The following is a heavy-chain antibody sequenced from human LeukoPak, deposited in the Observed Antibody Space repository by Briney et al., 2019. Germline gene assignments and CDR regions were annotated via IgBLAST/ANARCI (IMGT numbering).Heavy chain of an antibody. J-gene: IGHJ4*02. CDR1: GFTFSSYW. V-gene: IGHV3-74*01. CDR3: AVAELELPGY. CDR2: INTDGSST. Sequence: GFLRLSCAASGFTFSSYWMHWVRQAPGKGLVWVSRINTDGSSTSYADSVKGRFTISRDNAKNTLYLQMNSLRAEDTAVYYRAVAELELPGYWGQGTLVTVSS. D-gene: IGHD1-7*01.